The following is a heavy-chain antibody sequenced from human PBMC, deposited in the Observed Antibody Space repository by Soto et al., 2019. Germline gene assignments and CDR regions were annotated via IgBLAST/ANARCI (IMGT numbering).Heavy chain of an antibody. V-gene: IGHV3-23*01. CDR3: AKNAAFWSWGMDV. D-gene: IGHD3-3*01. CDR1: GFTFNYFA. Sequence: EVQLLESGGGLIQPWGSLRLSCAASGFTFNYFAMTCVRQAPGKGLEWVSIISSSGDGKYYVDSVKGRFTISRDNSRNTLYLQMNSLRADDTAVYYCAKNAAFWSWGMDVWGQGTTVTVSS. CDR2: ISSSGDGK. J-gene: IGHJ6*02.